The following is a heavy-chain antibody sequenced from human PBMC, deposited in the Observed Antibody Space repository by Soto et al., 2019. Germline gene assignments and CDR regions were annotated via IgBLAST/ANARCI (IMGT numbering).Heavy chain of an antibody. J-gene: IGHJ6*02. CDR1: GFTFSSYG. D-gene: IGHD2-2*01. V-gene: IGHV3-30*18. CDR3: AKDLGYCSSTSCYFRRYYYYGMDV. CDR2: ISYDGGNK. Sequence: PGGSLRLSCAASGFTFSSYGMHWVRQAPGKGLEWVAVISYDGGNKYYADSVKGRFTISRDNSKNTLYLQMNSLRAEDTAVYYCAKDLGYCSSTSCYFRRYYYYGMDVWGQGTTVTVSS.